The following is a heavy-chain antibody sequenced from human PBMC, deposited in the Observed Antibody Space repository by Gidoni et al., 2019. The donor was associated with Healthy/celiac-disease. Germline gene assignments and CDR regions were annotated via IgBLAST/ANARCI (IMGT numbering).Heavy chain of an antibody. V-gene: IGHV3-21*01. J-gene: IGHJ4*02. CDR1: GFTVSSYS. D-gene: IGHD2-2*01. CDR3: ASAYAQFDY. Sequence: EVQLVESGAGLVKPGGSMRRSWAASGFTVSSYSMNWVRQAHGKGLEWVSSISSSSSYIYYADSVKGRFTISRDNAKNSLDLQMNSLRAEDTAVYYCASAYAQFDYWGQGTLVTVSS. CDR2: ISSSSSYI.